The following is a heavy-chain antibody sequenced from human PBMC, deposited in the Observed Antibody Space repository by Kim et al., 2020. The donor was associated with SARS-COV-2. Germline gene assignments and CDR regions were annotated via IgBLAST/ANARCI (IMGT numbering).Heavy chain of an antibody. Sequence: GGSLRLSCAASGFTFSSYWMHWVRQAPGKGLVWVSRINSDGSSTSYADSVKGRFTISRDNAKNTLYLQMNSLRAEDTAVYYCARAGSAAAFDPWGQGTLVTVSS. CDR1: GFTFSSYW. CDR2: INSDGSST. V-gene: IGHV3-74*01. CDR3: ARAGSAAAFDP. D-gene: IGHD6-13*01. J-gene: IGHJ5*02.